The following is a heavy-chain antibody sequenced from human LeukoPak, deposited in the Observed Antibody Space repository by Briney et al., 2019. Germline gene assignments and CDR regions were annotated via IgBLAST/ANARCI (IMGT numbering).Heavy chain of an antibody. D-gene: IGHD6-13*01. CDR3: ARWPKQQLDNYFDY. J-gene: IGHJ4*02. CDR2: IKQDGSEK. V-gene: IGHV3-7*01. Sequence: GGSLRLSCAASGFTFSSYWMSWVRQAPGKGLEWVANIKQDGSEKYYVDSVKGRFTISRDNAKNSLYLQMNSLRAEDTAAYYCARWPKQQLDNYFDYWGQGTLVTVSS. CDR1: GFTFSSYW.